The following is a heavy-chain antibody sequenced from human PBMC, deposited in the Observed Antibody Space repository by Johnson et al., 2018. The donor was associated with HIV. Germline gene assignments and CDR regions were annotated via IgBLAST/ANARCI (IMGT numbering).Heavy chain of an antibody. Sequence: QVQLVESGGGVVQPGGSLRLSCAASGFTFSDYGMHWVRQAPGKGLEWVAFIRYDGGYKYYADSVKGRFTISRDSSKNTLYLQINSRRPEDSAVYYCAKGEAQEGWIQIRLYAFDFWGQGTLVTVSS. J-gene: IGHJ3*01. V-gene: IGHV3-30*02. CDR1: GFTFSDYG. CDR3: AKGEAQEGWIQIRLYAFDF. D-gene: IGHD5-18*01. CDR2: IRYDGGYK.